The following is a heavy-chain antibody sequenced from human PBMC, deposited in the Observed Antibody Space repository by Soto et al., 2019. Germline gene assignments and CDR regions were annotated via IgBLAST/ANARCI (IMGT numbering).Heavy chain of an antibody. CDR2: IRPDTGDT. V-gene: IGHV1-2*02. J-gene: IGHJ4*02. CDR3: ARAFTSYGVVSVYFEY. Sequence: ASVKVSCKASGYTFTSDYIHWVRQAPGQGLEWLGWIRPDTGDTNYAQKFQGRVTMTRDTSINTAHMELRSLESDDTAVYYCARAFTSYGVVSVYFEYWGQGTLVTVSS. D-gene: IGHD3-3*01. CDR1: GYTFTSDY.